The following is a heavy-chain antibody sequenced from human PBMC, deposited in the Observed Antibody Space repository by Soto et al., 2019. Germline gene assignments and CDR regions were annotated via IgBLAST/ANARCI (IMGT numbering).Heavy chain of an antibody. CDR3: AKDSGSYDLGYYYYGMDV. V-gene: IGHV3-30*18. Sequence: PGGSLRLSCAASGFTFSSYGMHWVRQAPGKGLEWVAVISYDGSNKYYADSVKGRFTISRDNSKNTLYLQMNSLRAEDTAVYYCAKDSGSYDLGYYYYGMDVWGQGTTVTVSS. CDR1: GFTFSSYG. CDR2: ISYDGSNK. D-gene: IGHD1-26*01. J-gene: IGHJ6*02.